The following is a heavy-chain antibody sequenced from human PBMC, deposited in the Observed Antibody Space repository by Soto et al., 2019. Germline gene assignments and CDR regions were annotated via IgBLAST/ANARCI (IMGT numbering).Heavy chain of an antibody. D-gene: IGHD3-10*01. Sequence: QMQLRQWGAGLLKPSETLSITCGVYGGSFTGYNWTWIRQPPGERLEWIGEMNHDGTTNYNPSLKIRVAIFLDSSKNQFSLMLTSVTAADTAVYFYSRVEAYLREVTVYYHGMDVWGQGTTVTVSS. V-gene: IGHV4-34*01. J-gene: IGHJ6*02. CDR1: GGSFTGYN. CDR3: SRVEAYLREVTVYYHGMDV. CDR2: MNHDGTT.